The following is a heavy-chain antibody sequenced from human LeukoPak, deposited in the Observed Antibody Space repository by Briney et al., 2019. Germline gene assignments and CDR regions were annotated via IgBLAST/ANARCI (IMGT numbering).Heavy chain of an antibody. V-gene: IGHV3-66*01. CDR3: AKSGSGLEYYDFWSGYPAYYMDV. CDR2: IYSGGST. Sequence: GGSLRLSCAASGFTVSSNYMSWVRQAPGKGLEWVSVIYSGGSTYYADSVKGRFTISRDNSKNTLYLQMNSLRAEDTAVYYCAKSGSGLEYYDFWSGYPAYYMDVWGKGTTVTVSS. J-gene: IGHJ6*03. CDR1: GFTVSSNY. D-gene: IGHD3-3*01.